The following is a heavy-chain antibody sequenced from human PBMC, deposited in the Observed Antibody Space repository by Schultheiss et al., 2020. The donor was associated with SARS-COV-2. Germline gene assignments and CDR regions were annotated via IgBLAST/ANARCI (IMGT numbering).Heavy chain of an antibody. J-gene: IGHJ4*02. V-gene: IGHV4-39*01. Sequence: SQTLSLTCPVSGGSISSGGYYWGWIRQPPGKGLEWIGSIYYSGSTYYNPSLKSRVTISVDTSKNQFSLKLSSVTAADTAVYYCARHVPGRGGVVDYWGQGTLVTVSS. CDR3: ARHVPGRGGVVDY. D-gene: IGHD2-8*02. CDR2: IYYSGST. CDR1: GGSISSGGYY.